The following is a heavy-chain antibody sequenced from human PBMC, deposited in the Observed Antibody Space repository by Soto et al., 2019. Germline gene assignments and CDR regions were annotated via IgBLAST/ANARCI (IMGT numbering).Heavy chain of an antibody. J-gene: IGHJ5*02. CDR2: SIPIFGTA. CDR3: ARDGKYCGGDCFLNWFDP. V-gene: IGHV1-69*06. D-gene: IGHD2-21*02. CDR1: GGTFISYA. Sequence: SVKVSCKACGGTFISYAISWVRQAPGQGLEWMGGSIPIFGTANYAQKFQGRVTITADKSTSTAYMELRSLRSEDTAVYYCARDGKYCGGDCFLNWFDPWGQGTLVTSPQ.